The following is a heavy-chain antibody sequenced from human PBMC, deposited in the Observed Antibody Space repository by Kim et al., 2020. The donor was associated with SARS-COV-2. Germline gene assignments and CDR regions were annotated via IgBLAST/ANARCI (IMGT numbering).Heavy chain of an antibody. Sequence: SETLSLTCTVSGGSISSDDYYWSWIRQPPGKGLEWIGYIYYSGSTYYNPPHKSRVTISVDTSKNQFSLKLSSVTAADTAVYYCARVRSRVGLWCFDLWGRGTLVTVSS. J-gene: IGHJ2*01. V-gene: IGHV4-30-4*01. CDR3: ARVRSRVGLWCFDL. CDR2: IYYSGST. D-gene: IGHD1-26*01. CDR1: GGSISSDDYY.